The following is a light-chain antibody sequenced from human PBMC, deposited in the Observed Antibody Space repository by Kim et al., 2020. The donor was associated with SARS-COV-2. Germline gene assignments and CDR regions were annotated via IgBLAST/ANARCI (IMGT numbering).Light chain of an antibody. J-gene: IGKJ2*01. CDR1: QSVSSY. CDR3: QQRSNWPHT. Sequence: EIVLTLSPATLSLSPGERATLSCRASQSVSSYLAWFQQKPGQAPRLLIYDASNRATGIPARFIGSGSGTDFTLTINSLEPEDFAVYYCQQRSNWPHTFGQGTKLEI. V-gene: IGKV3-11*01. CDR2: DAS.